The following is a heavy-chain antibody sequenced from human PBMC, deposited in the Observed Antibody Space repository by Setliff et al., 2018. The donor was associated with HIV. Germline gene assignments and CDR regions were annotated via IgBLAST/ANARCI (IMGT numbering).Heavy chain of an antibody. J-gene: IGHJ4*02. CDR2: MSTYNGNT. Sequence: ASVKVSCKASGYTFTSYDISWVRQAPGQGLEWMGWMSTYNGNTNYAQKVQGRVTMTTDTSTSTAYMELRSLRSDDTAVYYCAIGSSNWPHRPNNYYFDYWGQGTPVTVSS. V-gene: IGHV1-18*01. D-gene: IGHD6-13*01. CDR1: GYTFTSYD. CDR3: AIGSSNWPHRPNNYYFDY.